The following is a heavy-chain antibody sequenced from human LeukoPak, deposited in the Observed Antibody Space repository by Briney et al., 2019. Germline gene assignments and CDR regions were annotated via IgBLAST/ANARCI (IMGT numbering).Heavy chain of an antibody. CDR3: ATLTVRGVINI. CDR2: IQSKTDGGTT. D-gene: IGHD3-10*01. CDR1: GFTFSNTW. V-gene: IGHV3-15*01. Sequence: GGSLRLSCAASGFTFSNTWMDWVRQAPGKGLEWVGRIQSKTDGGTTEYAAPVKGRFTISRDDSKTTLYLQMNSLKTEDTAVYYCATLTVRGVINIWGQGTLVTVSS. J-gene: IGHJ4*02.